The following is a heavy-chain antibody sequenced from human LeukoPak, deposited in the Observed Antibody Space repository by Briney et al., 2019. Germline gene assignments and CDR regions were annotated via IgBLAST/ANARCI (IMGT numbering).Heavy chain of an antibody. CDR2: IWYDGSNK. V-gene: IGHV3-33*01. J-gene: IGHJ4*02. Sequence: GGSLRLSCAASGFTFSSYGMHWVRQAPGKGLEWVAVIWYDGSNKYYADSAKGRFTISRDNSKNTPYLQMNSLRAEDTAVYYCAREMTEQWLARGPGDYWGQGTLVTVSS. CDR1: GFTFSSYG. D-gene: IGHD6-19*01. CDR3: AREMTEQWLARGPGDY.